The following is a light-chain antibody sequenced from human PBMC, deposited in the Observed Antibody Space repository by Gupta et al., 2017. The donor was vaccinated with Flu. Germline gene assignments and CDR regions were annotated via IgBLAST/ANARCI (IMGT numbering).Light chain of an antibody. J-gene: IGKJ1*01. CDR1: QSVSSN. Sequence: EIVMTQSPATLSVSPGQRATLSCRASQSVSSNVAWYQQKPDQPPRLLIYDASSRATGIPARFSGSGSRTDFTLTISSLQSEDSAVYYCQQYDNWPPWTFGQGTKVEVK. CDR2: DAS. CDR3: QQYDNWPPWT. V-gene: IGKV3-15*01.